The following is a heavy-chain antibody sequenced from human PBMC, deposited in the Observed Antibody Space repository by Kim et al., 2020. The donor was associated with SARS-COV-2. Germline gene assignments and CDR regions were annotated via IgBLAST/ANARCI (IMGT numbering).Heavy chain of an antibody. J-gene: IGHJ4*02. D-gene: IGHD6-13*01. V-gene: IGHV4-38-2*02. CDR3: ARAGRIAEFDY. CDR2: IYHSGST. CDR1: GYSISSSYY. Sequence: SETLSLTCTVSGYSISSSYYWGWIRQPPGKGLEWIGSIYHSGSTYYNPSLKSRVTISVDTSKNQFSLKLSSVTAADTAVYYCARAGRIAEFDYWGQGTLV.